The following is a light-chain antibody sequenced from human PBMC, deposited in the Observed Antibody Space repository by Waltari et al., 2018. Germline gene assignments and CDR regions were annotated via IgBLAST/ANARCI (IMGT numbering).Light chain of an antibody. V-gene: IGKV1-27*01. J-gene: IGKJ4*01. Sequence: DNQMTQSPSSLSTSIGDRVTITCRASQGISNYLAWYQQKPGKPPKVLIYAASTLQSGVPARFSGSGSGTDCTLTISSLQPEDVATYYCQKYDGAPLTFGGGTKVEIK. CDR1: QGISNY. CDR2: AAS. CDR3: QKYDGAPLT.